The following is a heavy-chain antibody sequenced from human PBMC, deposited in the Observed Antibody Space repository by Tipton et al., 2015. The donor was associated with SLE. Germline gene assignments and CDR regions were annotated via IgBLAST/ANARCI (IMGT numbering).Heavy chain of an antibody. Sequence: TLSLTCAVYGGSFSGYYWSWIRQPPGKGLEWIGEINHSGSTNYNPSLKSRVTISVDTSKNQFSLKLSSVTAADTAVYYCARARGDGSYSAFDIWCQGTMVTVSS. D-gene: IGHD3-10*01. J-gene: IGHJ3*02. CDR2: INHSGST. CDR1: GGSFSGYY. CDR3: ARARGDGSYSAFDI. V-gene: IGHV4-34*01.